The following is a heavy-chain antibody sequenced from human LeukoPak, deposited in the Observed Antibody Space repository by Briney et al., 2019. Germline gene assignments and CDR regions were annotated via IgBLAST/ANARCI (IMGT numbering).Heavy chain of an antibody. V-gene: IGHV3-66*01. J-gene: IGHJ4*02. Sequence: GGSLRLSCAASGFTFRTYWMHWVRQAPGKGLEWVSVIYSGGSTYYADSVKGRFTISRDNSKNTLYLQMNSLRAEDTAVYYCASPVYSSGWQLFDYWGQGTLVTVSS. D-gene: IGHD6-19*01. CDR1: GFTFRTYW. CDR2: IYSGGST. CDR3: ASPVYSSGWQLFDY.